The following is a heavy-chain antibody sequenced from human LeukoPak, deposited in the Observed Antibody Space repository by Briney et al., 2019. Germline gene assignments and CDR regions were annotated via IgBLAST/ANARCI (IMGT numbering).Heavy chain of an antibody. V-gene: IGHV3-30*03. CDR2: ISYDGSNK. CDR1: GFTFSSYG. J-gene: IGHJ4*02. Sequence: GGSLRLSCAASGFTFSSYGMHWVRQAPGKGLEWVAVISYDGSNKYYADSVKGRFTISRDNSKNTLYLQMNSLRAEDTAVYYCARGEGSDYVWGSFPPDYWGQGTLVTVSS. D-gene: IGHD3-16*01. CDR3: ARGEGSDYVWGSFPPDY.